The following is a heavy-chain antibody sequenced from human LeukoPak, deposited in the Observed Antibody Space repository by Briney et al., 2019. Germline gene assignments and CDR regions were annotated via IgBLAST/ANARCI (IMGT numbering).Heavy chain of an antibody. D-gene: IGHD1-20*01. CDR1: GDSVSSSSYY. CDR2: INHSGST. Sequence: PSETLSLTCTVSGDSVSSSSYYWSWIRQPPGKGLEWIGEINHSGSTNYNPSLKSRVTISVDTSKNQFSLKLSSVTAADTAVYYCARVYNWQYYYYYGMDVWGQGTTVTVSS. J-gene: IGHJ6*02. V-gene: IGHV4-39*07. CDR3: ARVYNWQYYYYYGMDV.